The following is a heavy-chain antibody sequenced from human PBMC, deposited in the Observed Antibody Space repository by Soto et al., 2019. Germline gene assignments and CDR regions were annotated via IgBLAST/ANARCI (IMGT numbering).Heavy chain of an antibody. CDR2: ISYDGSNK. J-gene: IGHJ4*02. CDR3: ARSPYSVSYLAYFDY. CDR1: GFTFSSYG. V-gene: IGHV3-30*03. Sequence: QVQLVESGGGVVQPGRSLRLSCAASGFTFSSYGMHWVLQSPGKGLEWVAVISYDGSNKYYADSVKGRFTISRDNSKNTMYLQMNSLRAEDTAVYYCARSPYSVSYLAYFDYWGQGTLVTVSS. D-gene: IGHD1-26*01.